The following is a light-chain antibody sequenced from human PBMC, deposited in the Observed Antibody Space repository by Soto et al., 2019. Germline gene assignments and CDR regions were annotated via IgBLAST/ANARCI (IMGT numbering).Light chain of an antibody. CDR3: QQHGSSPYT. Sequence: EIVLTQSPGTLSLSPGERATLSCRASQSVSSSYLAWYQQKPGQAPRFLIYGASSRATGIPDRFSGSGSGTDFTLTISRLEPEDFAVYYCQQHGSSPYTFGQGTNLEIK. V-gene: IGKV3-20*01. CDR2: GAS. CDR1: QSVSSSY. J-gene: IGKJ2*01.